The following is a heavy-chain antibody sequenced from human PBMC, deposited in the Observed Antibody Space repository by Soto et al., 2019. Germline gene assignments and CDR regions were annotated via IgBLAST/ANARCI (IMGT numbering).Heavy chain of an antibody. J-gene: IGHJ4*02. D-gene: IGHD6-19*01. CDR1: GYTFTGYY. CDR3: ARPAVAGGFDY. V-gene: IGHV1-2*02. Sequence: VQLVESGGGLVKPGASVKVSCKASGYTFTGYYMHWVRQAPGQGLEWMGWINPNSGGTNYAQKFQGRVTMTRDTSISTAYMELSRLRSDDTAVYYCARPAVAGGFDYWGQGTLVTVSS. CDR2: INPNSGGT.